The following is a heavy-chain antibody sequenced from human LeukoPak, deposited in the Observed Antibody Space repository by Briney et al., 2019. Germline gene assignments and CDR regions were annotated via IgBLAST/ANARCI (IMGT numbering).Heavy chain of an antibody. V-gene: IGHV1-69*01. D-gene: IGHD2-21*01. CDR1: GGTFSSYA. CDR2: IIPIFGTA. J-gene: IGHJ4*02. CDR3: ASFFDRISEDYFDY. Sequence: SVTLSCKASGGTFSSYAISWVRQAPGQGLEWMGGIIPIFGTANYAQKFHGRVTITADEPTSTAYMELSSLRSEDTAVYYCASFFDRISEDYFDYWGQGTLVTVSS.